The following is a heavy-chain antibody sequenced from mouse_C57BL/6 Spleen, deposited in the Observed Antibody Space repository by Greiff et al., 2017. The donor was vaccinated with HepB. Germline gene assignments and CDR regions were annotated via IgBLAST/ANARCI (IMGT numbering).Heavy chain of an antibody. CDR3: AKGGGWDVYFDY. V-gene: IGHV1-61*01. Sequence: VQLQQPGAELVRPGSSVKLSCKASGYTFTSYWMDWVKQRPGQGLEWIGHIYPSDSETHYNQKFKDKATLTVDKSSSTAYMQLSSLTSEDSAVYYCAKGGGWDVYFDYWGQGTTLTVSS. CDR2: IYPSDSET. CDR1: GYTFTSYW. J-gene: IGHJ2*01. D-gene: IGHD4-1*01.